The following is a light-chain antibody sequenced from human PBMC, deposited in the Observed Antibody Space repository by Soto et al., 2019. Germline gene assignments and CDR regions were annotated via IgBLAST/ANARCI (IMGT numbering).Light chain of an antibody. CDR1: PSVDSSF. Sequence: EIVLTQSPGSLSLSPGERATLSCRASPSVDSSFFAGYQQKPGQAPRLLIYGAYNRATGIPDMFSGSGSGTNFTLTISSLEPENFAVYYSQYYVSSVTFGQLTKVEIK. V-gene: IGKV3-20*01. CDR2: GAY. J-gene: IGKJ1*01. CDR3: QYYVSSVT.